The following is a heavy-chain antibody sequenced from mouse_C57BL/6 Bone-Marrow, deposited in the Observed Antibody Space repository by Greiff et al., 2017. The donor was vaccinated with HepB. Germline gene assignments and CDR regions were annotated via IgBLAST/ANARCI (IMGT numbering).Heavy chain of an antibody. CDR3: ARHEPLYGSSYGGYFDY. J-gene: IGHJ2*01. Sequence: LQESGAELVKPGASVKLSCKASGYTFTEYTIHWVKQRSGQGLEWIGWFYPGSGSIKYNEKFKDKATLTADKSSSTVYMELSRLTSEDSAVYFCARHEPLYGSSYGGYFDYWGQGTTLTVSS. CDR1: GYTFTEYT. V-gene: IGHV1-62-2*01. CDR2: FYPGSGSI. D-gene: IGHD1-1*01.